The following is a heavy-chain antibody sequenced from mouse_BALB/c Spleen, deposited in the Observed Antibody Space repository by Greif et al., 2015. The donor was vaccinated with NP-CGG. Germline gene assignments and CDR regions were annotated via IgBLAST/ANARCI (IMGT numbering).Heavy chain of an antibody. CDR3: ASIYYDYDWFAY. D-gene: IGHD2-4*01. V-gene: IGHV14-1*02. Sequence: EVKLQESGAELVRPGALVKLSCKASGFNIKDYYMHWVKQRPEQGLEWIGWIDPENGNTIYDPKFQGKASITADTSSNTAYLQLSSLTSEDTAVYYCASIYYDYDWFAYWGQGTLVTVSA. CDR2: IDPENGNT. CDR1: GFNIKDYY. J-gene: IGHJ3*01.